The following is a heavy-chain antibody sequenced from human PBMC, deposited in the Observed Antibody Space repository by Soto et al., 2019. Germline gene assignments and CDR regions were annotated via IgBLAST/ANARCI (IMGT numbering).Heavy chain of an antibody. D-gene: IGHD6-13*01. CDR3: AREMPSTAAAYFYYGLNV. CDR1: GGAFSNYA. J-gene: IGHJ6*02. V-gene: IGHV1-69*13. CDR2: IVPVFPSV. Sequence: GASVKVSCKASGGAFSNYAIHWVRQAPGQGLEWLGTIVPVFPSVYYAPRFQGRLTITADGSTDTVYMMLTSLKSEGTAVYYCAREMPSTAAAYFYYGLNVWGQGTSVTVSS.